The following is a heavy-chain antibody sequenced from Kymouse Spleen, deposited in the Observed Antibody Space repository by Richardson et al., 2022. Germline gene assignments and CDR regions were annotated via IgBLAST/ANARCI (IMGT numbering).Heavy chain of an antibody. V-gene: IGHV3-30*18. Sequence: QVQLVESGGGVVQPGRSLRLSCAASGFTFSSYGMHWVRQAPGKGLEWVAVISYDGSNKYYADSVKGRFTISRDNSKNTLYLQMNSLRAEDTAVYYCAKDRYYDILTGFDYWGQGTLVTVSS. D-gene: IGHD3-9*01. CDR2: ISYDGSNK. CDR3: AKDRYYDILTGFDY. CDR1: GFTFSSYG. J-gene: IGHJ4*02.